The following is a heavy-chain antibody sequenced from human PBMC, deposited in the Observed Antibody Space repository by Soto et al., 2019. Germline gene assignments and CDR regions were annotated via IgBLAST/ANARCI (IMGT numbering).Heavy chain of an antibody. J-gene: IGHJ5*02. CDR2: ISYTGST. D-gene: IGHD6-6*01. CDR1: GGSISNYY. Sequence: QVQLQESGPGLVKPSETLSLGCTVSGGSISNYYWNWIRQPPGKPLEWIGYISYTGSTNYNPYLKSRVAISIDTSNNQFSLKLSSVTAADTAVYYCAKGGSYSSLLIRDRFDPWGQGALVTVSS. CDR3: AKGGSYSSLLIRDRFDP. V-gene: IGHV4-59*01.